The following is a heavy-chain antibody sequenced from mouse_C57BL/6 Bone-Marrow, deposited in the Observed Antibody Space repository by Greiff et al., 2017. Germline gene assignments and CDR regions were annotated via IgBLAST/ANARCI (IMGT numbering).Heavy chain of an antibody. J-gene: IGHJ1*03. Sequence: QVQLQQSGAELVRPGASVKLSCKASGYTFTDYYINWVKQRPGQGLEWIARIYPGSGNTYYNEKFKGKATLTAEKSSSTAYMQLSSLTSEDSAVYFCARDDYEGHWYCDVWGTGTTVTVSS. V-gene: IGHV1-76*01. CDR2: IYPGSGNT. CDR3: ARDDYEGHWYCDV. CDR1: GYTFTDYY. D-gene: IGHD2-4*01.